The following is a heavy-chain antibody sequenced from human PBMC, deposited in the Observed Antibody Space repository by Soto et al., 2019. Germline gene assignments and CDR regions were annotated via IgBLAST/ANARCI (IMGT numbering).Heavy chain of an antibody. CDR2: INSDGSRT. J-gene: IGHJ3*02. D-gene: IGHD2-21*01. CDR3: ARGVRGAYGLDI. V-gene: IGHV3-74*01. Sequence: EVQLVESGGGLVQPGGSLRLSCAASGFTFSSYWMHWVRQAPGKGLVWVSRINSDGSRTNYADSVKGRFTISRDNPKNTLYLQMNSLRAEETAVYYCARGVRGAYGLDIWGQGTMVTVSS. CDR1: GFTFSSYW.